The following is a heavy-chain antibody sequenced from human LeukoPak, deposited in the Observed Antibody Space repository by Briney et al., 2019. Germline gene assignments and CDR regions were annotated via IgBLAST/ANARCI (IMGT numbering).Heavy chain of an antibody. V-gene: IGHV4-38-2*01. CDR1: GYSISSGYY. CDR2: IYHSGST. D-gene: IGHD3-3*01. CDR3: ATGSGFGVVFSNYFDY. J-gene: IGHJ4*02. Sequence: KPSETLSLTCAVSGYSISSGYYWGWIRQPPGKGLEWIGSIYHSGSTYYNPSLKSRVTTSVDTSKNQFSLKLSSVTAADTAVYYCATGSGFGVVFSNYFDYWGQGTLVTVSS.